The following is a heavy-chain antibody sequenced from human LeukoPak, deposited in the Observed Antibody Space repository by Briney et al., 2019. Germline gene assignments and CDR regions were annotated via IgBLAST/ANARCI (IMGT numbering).Heavy chain of an antibody. J-gene: IGHJ3*02. CDR3: ARDLGDYGDHDAFDI. CDR2: ISAYNGNT. CDR1: GYTFTSYG. Sequence: ASVKVSCKASGYTFTSYGISWVRQAPGQGLEWMGWISAYNGNTNYAQKLQGRVTMTTDTSTSTAYMELRSLRSDDTAVYYCARDLGDYGDHDAFDIWGQGTMVTVPS. D-gene: IGHD4-17*01. V-gene: IGHV1-18*01.